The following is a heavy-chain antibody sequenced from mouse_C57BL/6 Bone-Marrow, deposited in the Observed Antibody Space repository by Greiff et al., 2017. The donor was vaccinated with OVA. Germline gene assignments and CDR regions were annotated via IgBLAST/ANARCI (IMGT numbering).Heavy chain of an antibody. CDR3: ARHDITTVVATYFDY. CDR2: FYPGSGSI. V-gene: IGHV1-62-2*01. Sequence: QVHVKQSGAELVKPGASVKLSCKASGYAFTEYTIHWVKQRSGQGLEWIGWFYPGSGSIKYNEKFKDKATLTADKSSSTVYMELSRLTSEDSAVYFGARHDITTVVATYFDYWGQGTTLTVSS. CDR1: GYAFTEYT. D-gene: IGHD1-1*01. J-gene: IGHJ2*01.